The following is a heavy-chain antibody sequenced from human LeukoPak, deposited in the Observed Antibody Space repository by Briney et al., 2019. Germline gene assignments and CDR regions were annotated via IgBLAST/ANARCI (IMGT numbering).Heavy chain of an antibody. CDR2: INPNSGGT. V-gene: IGHV1-2*02. J-gene: IGHJ4*02. D-gene: IGHD5-12*01. Sequence: ASVKVSCKASGYTFTGYYMHWVRQAPGQGLEWMGWINPNSGGTNYAQKFQGRVTMTRDTSISTAYMELSSLRSEDTAVYYCARFAHSGYGLNWGQGTLVTVSS. CDR3: ARFAHSGYGLN. CDR1: GYTFTGYY.